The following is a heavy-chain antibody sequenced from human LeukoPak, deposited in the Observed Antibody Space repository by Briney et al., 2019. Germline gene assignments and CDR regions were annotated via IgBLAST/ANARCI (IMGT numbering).Heavy chain of an antibody. Sequence: PSGGSLRLSCAASGFTFSNYTMSWVRQAPGKGLEWVSALSGSGGSTDYADSVKGRFTISRDSSKNTLYLQMCSLRAEDTAVYYCAKDSGYSQYWGQGTLVTVSS. CDR1: GFTFSNYT. CDR2: LSGSGGST. V-gene: IGHV3-23*01. J-gene: IGHJ4*02. D-gene: IGHD5-18*01. CDR3: AKDSGYSQY.